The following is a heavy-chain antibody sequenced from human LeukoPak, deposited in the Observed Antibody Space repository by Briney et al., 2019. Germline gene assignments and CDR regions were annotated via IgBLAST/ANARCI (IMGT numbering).Heavy chain of an antibody. V-gene: IGHV3-7*01. CDR1: GFPFSNYW. CDR2: IKEDGSEK. D-gene: IGHD1-26*01. J-gene: IGHJ4*02. CDR3: AHSGSYFDY. Sequence: PGGFLRLSCAASGFPFSNYWMSWVRQAPGKGLEWVANIKEDGSEKNYVDSVKGRFTISRDNAKNSVYLQMDSLRAEDTAVYHCAHSGSYFDYLGQGTLVTVSS.